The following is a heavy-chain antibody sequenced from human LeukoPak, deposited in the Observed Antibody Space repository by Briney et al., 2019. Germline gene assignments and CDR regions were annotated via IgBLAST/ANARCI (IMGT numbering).Heavy chain of an antibody. CDR2: IQQGGSHK. CDR1: GFTFSSYC. CDR3: AKGREYQLLYIIDN. D-gene: IGHD2-2*02. J-gene: IGHJ4*02. V-gene: IGHV3-7*01. Sequence: GGSLRLSCAASGFTFSSYCMGWVRQAPGKGLEWVANIQQGGSHKYYVDSVQGRFTISRDNAKNSLYLQMNSLRAEDTAVYYCAKGREYQLLYIIDNWGQGTQVTVSS.